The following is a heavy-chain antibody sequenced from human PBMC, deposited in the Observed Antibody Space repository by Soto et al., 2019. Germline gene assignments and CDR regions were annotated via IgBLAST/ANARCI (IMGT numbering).Heavy chain of an antibody. CDR2: IIPIFGTA. CDR1: GCTFSSYA. Sequence: SVKVSCKASGCTFSSYAISWVRQAPGQGLEWMGGIIPIFGTANYAQKFQGRVTITADESTSTAYMELSSLRSEDTAVYYCARVQRGYYDSSGYYFPYYFDYWGQGTLVTVSS. V-gene: IGHV1-69*13. CDR3: ARVQRGYYDSSGYYFPYYFDY. D-gene: IGHD3-22*01. J-gene: IGHJ4*02.